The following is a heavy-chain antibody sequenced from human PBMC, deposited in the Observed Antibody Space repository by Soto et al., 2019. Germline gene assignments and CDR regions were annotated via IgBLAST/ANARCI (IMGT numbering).Heavy chain of an antibody. CDR3: ARARITMIVVTSFDY. CDR2: IYYSGST. V-gene: IGHV4-61*01. Sequence: SETLSLTCTVSGGSVSSGSYYWSWIRQPPGKGLEWIGYIYYSGSTNYNPSLKSRVTISVDTSKNQFSLKLSSVTAADTAVYYCARARITMIVVTSFDYWGQGTLVTSPQ. J-gene: IGHJ4*02. D-gene: IGHD3-22*01. CDR1: GGSVSSGSYY.